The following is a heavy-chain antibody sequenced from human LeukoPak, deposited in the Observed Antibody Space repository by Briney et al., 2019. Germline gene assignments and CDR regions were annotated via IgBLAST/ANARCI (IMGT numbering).Heavy chain of an antibody. V-gene: IGHV1-8*01. J-gene: IGHJ4*02. CDR2: MNPNSGNT. D-gene: IGHD5-18*01. Sequence: ASVKVSCKASGYTFTSYDINWVRQATGQGLEWMGWMNPNSGNTGYAQKFQGRVTMTRNTSISTAYMELSSLRSEDTAVYYCARQNRYSYGLLNYWGQGTLVTVSS. CDR3: ARQNRYSYGLLNY. CDR1: GYTFTSYD.